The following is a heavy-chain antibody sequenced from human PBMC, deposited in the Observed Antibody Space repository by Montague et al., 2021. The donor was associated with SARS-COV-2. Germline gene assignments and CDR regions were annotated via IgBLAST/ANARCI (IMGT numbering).Heavy chain of an antibody. Sequence: SETLSLTCTVSGGSISSNNNYWGWIRKLPGKGLEWIGSIYHSGTTYYNPSLKSRVTISVDTSKNQFSLKMYSVTAADTAQFYCARGRTFRDGYLDAFEIWGQGTMVTVSS. CDR1: GGSISSNNNY. J-gene: IGHJ3*02. CDR3: ARGRTFRDGYLDAFEI. V-gene: IGHV4-39*07. CDR2: IYHSGTT. D-gene: IGHD5-24*01.